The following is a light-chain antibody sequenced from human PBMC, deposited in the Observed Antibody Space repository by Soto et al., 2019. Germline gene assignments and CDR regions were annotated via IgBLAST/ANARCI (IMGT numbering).Light chain of an antibody. Sequence: DIVMTQSPDSLGMSLGERATINCKSSQNILYKSKNKNYLAWYQQKPGQPPKLLIYWASTRESGVPDRFSGSGSGTDFTLTISSLQAEDVAIYYCQQYYSTPRTFGQGTKV. J-gene: IGKJ1*01. CDR2: WAS. CDR1: QNILYKSKNKNY. CDR3: QQYYSTPRT. V-gene: IGKV4-1*01.